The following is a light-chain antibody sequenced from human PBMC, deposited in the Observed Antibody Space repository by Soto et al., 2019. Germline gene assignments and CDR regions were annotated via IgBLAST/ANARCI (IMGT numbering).Light chain of an antibody. V-gene: IGKV3D-15*02. CDR1: HSFSSN. CDR3: QQSYSTPIT. J-gene: IGKJ5*01. Sequence: EIVMMQSPATLSVSPGERATLSGRASHSFSSNLAWYQHKPRQSPTLLIYGASTRATGVPARFNGSGSATDFTLTISSLQPEDFATYYCQQSYSTPITFGQRTRLEIK. CDR2: GAS.